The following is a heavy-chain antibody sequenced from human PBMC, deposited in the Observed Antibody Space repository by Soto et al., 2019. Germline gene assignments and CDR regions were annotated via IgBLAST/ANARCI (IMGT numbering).Heavy chain of an antibody. CDR1: GADINTYS. CDR2: IYTSASI. V-gene: IGHV4-4*07. CDR3: ARDREAGYNLYYGMDV. Sequence: SETLSVNCSVSGADINTYSWTWIRQPAGKGLEWIGRIYTSASINYNPSLKGRVTLSVDTSTNQVSLMLASVTAADTAIYYCARDREAGYNLYYGMDVWGQGTTVTVS. D-gene: IGHD1-1*01. J-gene: IGHJ6*02.